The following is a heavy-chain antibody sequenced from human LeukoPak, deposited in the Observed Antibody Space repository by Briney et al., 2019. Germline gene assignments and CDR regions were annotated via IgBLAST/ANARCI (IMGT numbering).Heavy chain of an antibody. CDR1: GYTFTSYG. Sequence: ASVKVPCKASGYTFTSYGISWVRQAPGQGLEWMGWISAYNGNTNYAQKLQGRVTMTTDTSTSTAYMELRSLRSDDTAVYYCARDRGIVGAMKDDYWGQGTLVTVSS. V-gene: IGHV1-18*01. J-gene: IGHJ4*02. D-gene: IGHD1-26*01. CDR3: ARDRGIVGAMKDDY. CDR2: ISAYNGNT.